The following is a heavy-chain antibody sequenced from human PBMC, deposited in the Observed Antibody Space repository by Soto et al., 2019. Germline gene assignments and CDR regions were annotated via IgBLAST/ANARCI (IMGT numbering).Heavy chain of an antibody. V-gene: IGHV3-7*01. Sequence: PGGSLRLSCAASGFTFSSYAMSWVRQAPGKGLEWVANIKQDGSEKYYVDSVKGRFTISRDNAKNSLYLQMNSLRAEDTDVYYCAGGTGWIFDYWGQGTLVTVSS. CDR2: IKQDGSEK. CDR1: GFTFSSYA. CDR3: AGGTGWIFDY. J-gene: IGHJ4*02. D-gene: IGHD2-15*01.